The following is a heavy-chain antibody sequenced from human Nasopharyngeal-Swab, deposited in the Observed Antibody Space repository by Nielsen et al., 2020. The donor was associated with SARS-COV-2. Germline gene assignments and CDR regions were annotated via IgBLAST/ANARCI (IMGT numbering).Heavy chain of an antibody. J-gene: IGHJ4*02. V-gene: IGHV5-10-1*01. CDR3: ARIGYGSGSYMYYFDY. CDR1: GYSFTSYW. Sequence: GESLKISCKGSGYSFTSYWISWVRQMPGKGLEWMGRIDPSDSYTNYSPSFQDHVTISADKSISTAYLQWSSLKASDTAMYYCARIGYGSGSYMYYFDYWGQGTLVTVSS. D-gene: IGHD3-10*01. CDR2: IDPSDSYT.